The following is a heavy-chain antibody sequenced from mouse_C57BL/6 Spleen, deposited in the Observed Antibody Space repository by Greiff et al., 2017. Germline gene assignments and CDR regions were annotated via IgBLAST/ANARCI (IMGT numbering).Heavy chain of an antibody. CDR1: GYTFTSYW. CDR2: IDPSDSET. Sequence: QVQLQQPGAELVRPGSSVKLSCKASGYTFTSYWMHWVKQRPIQGLEWIGNIDPSDSETHYNQKFKDKATLTVDKSSSTAYMQLSSLTSEDSAVYYCARRYYGSGGYAMDYWGQGTSVTVSA. CDR3: ARRYYGSGGYAMDY. D-gene: IGHD1-1*01. J-gene: IGHJ4*01. V-gene: IGHV1-52*01.